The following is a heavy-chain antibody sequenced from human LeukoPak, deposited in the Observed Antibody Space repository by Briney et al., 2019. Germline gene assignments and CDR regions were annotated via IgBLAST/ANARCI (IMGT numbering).Heavy chain of an antibody. CDR3: ARDSGDYPYYFDS. CDR2: IYHTGHT. Sequence: PSQTLSLTCAVSGGSISSGIYSWNWIRQPPGMGLEWIGYIYHTGHTYYNPSLKGRVTISVDRSKNQFSLKLSSVTAADTAVYYCARDSGDYPYYFDSWGQGALVTVSS. V-gene: IGHV4-30-2*01. CDR1: GGSISSGIYS. J-gene: IGHJ4*02. D-gene: IGHD3-10*01.